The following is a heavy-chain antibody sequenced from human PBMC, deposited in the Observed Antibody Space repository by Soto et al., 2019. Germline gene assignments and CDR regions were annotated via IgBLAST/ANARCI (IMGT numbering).Heavy chain of an antibody. V-gene: IGHV4-30-4*01. Sequence: QVQLQESGPGLVKPSQTLSLTCTVSGGSISSGDYYWSWIRQPPGKGLEWIWYFSYSGSTYYNPSLKSRVTISVDTSTNKFSLKLSSVTAADTAVYYCARSPEHTYYFDYWGQGTLVTVSS. J-gene: IGHJ4*02. CDR3: ARSPEHTYYFDY. CDR2: FSYSGST. CDR1: GGSISSGDYY.